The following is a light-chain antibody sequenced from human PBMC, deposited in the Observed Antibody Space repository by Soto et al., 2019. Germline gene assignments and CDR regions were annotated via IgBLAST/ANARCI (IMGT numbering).Light chain of an antibody. CDR2: TTN. CDR3: AAWDDSLTGMV. J-gene: IGLJ2*01. V-gene: IGLV1-44*01. CDR1: GSNIGSNA. Sequence: QSVLTQPPSSSGTPGQRVTISCSGSGSNIGSNAVHWYQQLPGTAPKLLMYTTNQRPSGVPDRFSGSKSGTSASLAISGLQSEDEADYYCAAWDDSLTGMVFGGGTKLTVL.